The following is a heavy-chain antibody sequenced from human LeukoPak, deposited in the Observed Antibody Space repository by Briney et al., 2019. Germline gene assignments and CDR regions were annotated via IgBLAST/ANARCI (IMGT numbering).Heavy chain of an antibody. J-gene: IGHJ4*02. CDR3: AKEDDFWSGYPTTRFDY. CDR1: GFTFSSYA. Sequence: GGSLRLSCAASGFTFSSYAMSWVRQAPGKGLEWVSAISGSGGSTYYADSVKGRFTISRDSSKNTLYLQMNSLRAEDTAVYYCAKEDDFWSGYPTTRFDYWGQGTLVTVSS. CDR2: ISGSGGST. V-gene: IGHV3-23*01. D-gene: IGHD3-3*01.